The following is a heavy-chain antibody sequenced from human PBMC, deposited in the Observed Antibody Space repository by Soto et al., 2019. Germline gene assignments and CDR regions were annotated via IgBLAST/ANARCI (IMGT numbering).Heavy chain of an antibody. J-gene: IGHJ4*02. V-gene: IGHV3-30*03. CDR1: GFTFSDYG. CDR3: ARENIGWLYFDY. CDR2: ISYDGNNK. D-gene: IGHD6-19*01. Sequence: GGSLRLSCTTSGFTFSDYGIHWVRQAPGKGLEWVTFISYDGNNKFYADSVKGRFTISRDNSENTLYLQMNTLRAEDTAVYYCARENIGWLYFDYWGQGTLVTVSS.